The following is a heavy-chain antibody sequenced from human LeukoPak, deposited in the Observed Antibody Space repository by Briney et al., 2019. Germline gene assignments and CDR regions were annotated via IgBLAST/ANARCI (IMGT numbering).Heavy chain of an antibody. CDR3: AGWVEYYDILTGPPYGMDV. V-gene: IGHV4-34*01. J-gene: IGHJ6*02. Sequence: PSETLSLTCAVYGGSFSGYYWSWIRQPPGKGLEWIGEINHSGSTNYNPSLKSRVTISVDTSKNQFSLKLSSVTAADTAVYYCAGWVEYYDILTGPPYGMDVWGQGTTVTVSS. CDR1: GGSFSGYY. D-gene: IGHD3-9*01. CDR2: INHSGST.